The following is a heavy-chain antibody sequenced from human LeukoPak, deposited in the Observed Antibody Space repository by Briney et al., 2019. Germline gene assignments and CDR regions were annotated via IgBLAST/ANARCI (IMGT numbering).Heavy chain of an antibody. D-gene: IGHD3-10*01. CDR3: ARVPHYYFGYGYFDI. J-gene: IGHJ4*02. CDR2: IDQSGTT. Sequence: SETLSLTCVVYGGSFSGYYWSWIRQPPGKGLEWIGEIDQSGTTNYNPSLKSRVTISIDTSKKQFSLTLTSMTAADTAVYYCARVPHYYFGYGYFDIWGQGTRVTVSS. CDR1: GGSFSGYY. V-gene: IGHV4-34*01.